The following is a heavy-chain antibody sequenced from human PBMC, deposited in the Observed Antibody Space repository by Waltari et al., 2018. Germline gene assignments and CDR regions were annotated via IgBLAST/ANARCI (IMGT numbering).Heavy chain of an antibody. D-gene: IGHD2-15*01. V-gene: IGHV3-23*01. CDR2: ISGSGGST. Sequence: EVQLLESGGGLVQPGGSLRLSCAASGFTFSSYAMSWVRQAPGKGLEWVSAISGSGGSTYYADSVKGRFTISRDNSKNTLYLQMNSLRAEDTAVYYCANGGASPRYYFDYWGQGTLVTVSS. J-gene: IGHJ4*02. CDR3: ANGGASPRYYFDY. CDR1: GFTFSSYA.